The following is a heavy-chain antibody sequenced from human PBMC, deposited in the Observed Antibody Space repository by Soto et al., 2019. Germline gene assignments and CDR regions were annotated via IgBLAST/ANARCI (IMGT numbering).Heavy chain of an antibody. CDR2: IIPMFGTS. J-gene: IGHJ5*02. CDR1: GDPFSSYV. V-gene: IGHV1-69*01. Sequence: QVQLVQSGAEVKKPGSSVKVSCKASGDPFSSYVLSWVRQAPGQGLEWMGGIIPMFGTSNYTQKFQGRVTITADESTSTAYMELSSLRSEDTAVYYCARITMTTVTVWFDPWGQGTLVTVSS. D-gene: IGHD4-17*01. CDR3: ARITMTTVTVWFDP.